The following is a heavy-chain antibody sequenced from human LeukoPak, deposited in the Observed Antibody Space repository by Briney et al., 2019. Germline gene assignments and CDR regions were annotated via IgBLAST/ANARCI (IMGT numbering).Heavy chain of an antibody. CDR2: IIPIFGTA. D-gene: IGHD3-22*01. Sequence: GPSVKVSCKASGGTFSSYAISWVRQAPGQGLEWMGGIIPIFGTANYAQKFQGRVTITADESTSTAYMELSSLRSEDTAVYYCARGLFYYDSSGYYYYYYYMDVWGKGGTGSVSS. CDR1: GGTFSSYA. J-gene: IGHJ6*03. CDR3: ARGLFYYDSSGYYYYYYYMDV. V-gene: IGHV1-69*01.